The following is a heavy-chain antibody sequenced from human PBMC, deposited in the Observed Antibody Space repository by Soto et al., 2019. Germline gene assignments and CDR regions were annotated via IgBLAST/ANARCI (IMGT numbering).Heavy chain of an antibody. Sequence: QITLKESGPTLVAPTQTLTLTCTLSGFSISTSGVGVGWIRQPPGKALEWLAVIYWDDAKRYSPSLRNRLTVSKDTSKNQVALAVTNMDPVDTATYYCAHRQICSGNWDCGVLDYWGPVTLVTAS. D-gene: IGHD1-7*01. CDR2: IYWDDAK. J-gene: IGHJ4*02. V-gene: IGHV2-5*02. CDR3: AHRQICSGNWDCGVLDY. CDR1: GFSISTSGVG.